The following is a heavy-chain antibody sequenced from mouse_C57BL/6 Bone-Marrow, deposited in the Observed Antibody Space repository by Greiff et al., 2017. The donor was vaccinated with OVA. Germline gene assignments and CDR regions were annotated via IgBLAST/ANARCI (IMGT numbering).Heavy chain of an antibody. D-gene: IGHD1-1*01. CDR3: ILYYYGSRAY. CDR1: GFNIKDYY. V-gene: IGHV14-1*01. CDR2: IDPEDGDT. Sequence: VQLQQSGAELVRPWASVKLSCTASGFNIKDYYMHWVKQRPEQGLEWIGRIDPEDGDTEYAPKFQGKATMTADTSSNTAYLQLSSLTSEDTAVYYCILYYYGSRAYWGQGTLVTVSA. J-gene: IGHJ3*01.